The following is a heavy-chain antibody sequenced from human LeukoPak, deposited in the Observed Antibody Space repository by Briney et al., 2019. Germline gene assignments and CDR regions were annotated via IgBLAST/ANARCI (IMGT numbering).Heavy chain of an antibody. D-gene: IGHD4-17*01. V-gene: IGHV3-23*01. Sequence: GGSLRLSCTASGFTFSSHAMTWVRQAPGKGLEWGSSITGSGGSTFYAASVKGRFTISRDNSKNTLYLQMNNLRAEDTAVYYCAKTYGDYGPFYFDYWGQGTLVTVSS. CDR3: AKTYGDYGPFYFDY. J-gene: IGHJ4*02. CDR1: GFTFSSHA. CDR2: ITGSGGST.